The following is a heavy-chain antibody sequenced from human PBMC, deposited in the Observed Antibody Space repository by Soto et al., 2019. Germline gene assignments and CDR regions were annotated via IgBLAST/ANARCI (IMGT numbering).Heavy chain of an antibody. Sequence: PGGSLRLSCAASGFTFSIYAMHSVRQAPGKGLEWVAVISYDGSNKYYADSVKGRFTISRDNSKNTLYLQMNSLRAEDTAVYYCARDRITMIVVVPGVLNLWGQGTLVTVSS. CDR2: ISYDGSNK. CDR3: ARDRITMIVVVPGVLNL. V-gene: IGHV3-30-3*01. D-gene: IGHD3-22*01. J-gene: IGHJ4*02. CDR1: GFTFSIYA.